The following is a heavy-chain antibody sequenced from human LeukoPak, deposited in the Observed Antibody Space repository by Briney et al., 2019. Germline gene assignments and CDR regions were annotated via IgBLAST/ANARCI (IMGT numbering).Heavy chain of an antibody. CDR2: XXXGGST. V-gene: IGHV3-66*01. D-gene: IGHD3-16*01. J-gene: IGHJ3*02. CDR1: GFTVSSNY. Sequence: GGSXRLSCAASGFTVSSNYMXXVRQAPGXXXXXXXXXXXGGSTXXXXXXXXXXXXXXXNCKNTLYLLMNSLRPEDTAEYCCARDRGRRRMITFGDAFDIWGQGTMVTVSS. CDR3: ARDRGRRRMITFGDAFDI.